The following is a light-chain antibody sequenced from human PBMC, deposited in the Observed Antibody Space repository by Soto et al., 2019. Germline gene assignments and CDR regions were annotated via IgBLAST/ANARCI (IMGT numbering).Light chain of an antibody. V-gene: IGKV2-28*01. CDR1: RSLLYSNGYQY. J-gene: IGKJ2*01. CDR2: LAF. Sequence: IVMTQSPLSLPVTPGEPASISCRPSRSLLYSNGYQYLDWYLQKPGQSPRLLISLAFNRASGVPDRFSGSGSGTFFTLKINRVETEDVGIYYCMQNLETPHTFGQGTKLEIK. CDR3: MQNLETPHT.